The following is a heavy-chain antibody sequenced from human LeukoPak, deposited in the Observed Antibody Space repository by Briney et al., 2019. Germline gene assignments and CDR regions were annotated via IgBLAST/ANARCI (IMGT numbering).Heavy chain of an antibody. CDR2: ISAYNGNT. J-gene: IGHJ4*02. CDR1: GYTFTSYG. Sequence: ASVKVSCKASGYTFTSYGISWVRQAPGQGLEWMGWISAYNGNTNYAQKLQGRVTMTTDTSTSTAYMELRSLRSDDTAVYYCARHKTAVSYCGGDFYSEGFDYWGQGTLVTVSS. V-gene: IGHV1-18*01. D-gene: IGHD2-21*02. CDR3: ARHKTAVSYCGGDFYSEGFDY.